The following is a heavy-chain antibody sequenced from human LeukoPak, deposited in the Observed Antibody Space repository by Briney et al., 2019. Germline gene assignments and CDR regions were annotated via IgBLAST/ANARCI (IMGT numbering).Heavy chain of an antibody. D-gene: IGHD4-17*01. V-gene: IGHV1-46*01. CDR2: INPSGGST. CDR3: ARDSGRTTVTWNFDY. Sequence: GASVKVSCKASGYTFISYYIHWVRQAPGQGLEWMGIINPSGGSTNYAQKFQGRVTMTRDTSTNTVYMELSSLRSDDTAVYYCARDSGRTTVTWNFDYWGQGTLVTVSS. CDR1: GYTFISYY. J-gene: IGHJ4*02.